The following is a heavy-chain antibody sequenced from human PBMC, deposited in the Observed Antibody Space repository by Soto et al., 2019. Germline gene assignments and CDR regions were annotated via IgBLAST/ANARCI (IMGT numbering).Heavy chain of an antibody. V-gene: IGHV4-30-2*01. CDR1: GGSISSGGYS. J-gene: IGHJ4*02. Sequence: QLQLLESGSGLVKPSQTLSLTCAVSGGSISSGGYSWGWIRQPPGKGLEWIGYIYHSVSSYYNPSPKSRVTISVDRSKNQVSLGLSAVTASDTAVYYCATVPDYWGQGTLVTVSS. CDR2: IYHSVSS. CDR3: ATVPDY.